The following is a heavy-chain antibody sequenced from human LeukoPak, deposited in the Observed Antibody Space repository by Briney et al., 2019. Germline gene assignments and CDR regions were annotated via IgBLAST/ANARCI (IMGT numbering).Heavy chain of an antibody. D-gene: IGHD3-10*01. J-gene: IGHJ5*02. CDR3: ASTYGSGRFDP. CDR2: INSAGSTT. Sequence: GGSLRLSCAASGFTFSSYWMHWVRQAPGKGLVWVSLINSAGSTTTYADSVKGRFTISRDNAKNTLYLQMNSLRAEDTAVYYCASTYGSGRFDPWGQGTLVTVSS. V-gene: IGHV3-74*01. CDR1: GFTFSSYW.